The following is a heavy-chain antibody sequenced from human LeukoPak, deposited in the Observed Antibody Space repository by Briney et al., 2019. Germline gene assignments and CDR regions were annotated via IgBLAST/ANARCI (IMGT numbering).Heavy chain of an antibody. J-gene: IGHJ5*02. CDR1: GYSITSGYN. V-gene: IGHV4-38-2*02. D-gene: IGHD6-13*01. CDR3: ARDQRVAAAGTVWFDP. Sequence: SETLSLTCTVSGYSITSGYNWAWIRQPPGKVLEWIGSIYHSGSAYYNPSLKSRVTISVDTSKNQFSLKLSSVTAADTAVYYCARDQRVAAAGTVWFDPWGQGTLVTVSS. CDR2: IYHSGSA.